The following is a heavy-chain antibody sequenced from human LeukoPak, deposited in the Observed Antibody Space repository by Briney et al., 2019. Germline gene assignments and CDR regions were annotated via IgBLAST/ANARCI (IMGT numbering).Heavy chain of an antibody. CDR1: GFTFSSYA. V-gene: IGHV3-30-3*01. J-gene: IGHJ4*02. D-gene: IGHD5-12*01. CDR3: ARDNMGPIVATIGWWLDY. CDR2: ISYDGSNK. Sequence: GGSLRLSCAASGFTFSSYAMHWVRQAPGKGLEWVAVISYDGSNKYYADSVKGRFTISRDNSKNTLYLQMNSLRAEDTAVYYCARDNMGPIVATIGWWLDYWGQGTLVTVSS.